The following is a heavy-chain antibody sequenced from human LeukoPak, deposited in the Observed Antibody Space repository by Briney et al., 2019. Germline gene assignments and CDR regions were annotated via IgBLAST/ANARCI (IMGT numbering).Heavy chain of an antibody. Sequence: GASVKVSCKASGYTFTGYYMHWVRQAPGQGLEWMGWINPNSGGTNYAQKFQGRVTMTRDTSISTAYMELSRLRSDDTAVYYCALYYYDSSDYYPFDYWGQGTLVTVSS. J-gene: IGHJ4*02. CDR3: ALYYYDSSDYYPFDY. D-gene: IGHD3-22*01. V-gene: IGHV1-2*02. CDR1: GYTFTGYY. CDR2: INPNSGGT.